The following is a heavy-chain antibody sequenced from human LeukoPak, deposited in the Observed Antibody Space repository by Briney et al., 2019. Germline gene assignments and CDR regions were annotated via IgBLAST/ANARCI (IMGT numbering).Heavy chain of an antibody. CDR3: AGWFGELLFETDYYYYMDV. Sequence: SVKVSCKASGGTFSSYAISWVRLAPGQGLELMGGIIPIFGTANYAQKFQGRVTITADVSTSTAYMELSSLRSEDTAVYYCAGWFGELLFETDYYYYMDVWGKGTTVTISS. V-gene: IGHV1-69*13. J-gene: IGHJ6*03. CDR2: IIPIFGTA. CDR1: GGTFSSYA. D-gene: IGHD3-10*01.